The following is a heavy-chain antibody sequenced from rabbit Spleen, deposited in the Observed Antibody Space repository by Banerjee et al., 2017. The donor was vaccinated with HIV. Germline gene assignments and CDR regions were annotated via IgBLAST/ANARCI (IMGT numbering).Heavy chain of an antibody. CDR1: GFDFSSNA. V-gene: IGHV1S40*01. CDR3: ARGANVKYISGFAL. D-gene: IGHD1-1*01. CDR2: IAAGNSDNT. J-gene: IGHJ6*01. Sequence: QSLEESGGDLVKPGASLTLTCTASGFDFSSNAMCWVRQAPGKGLEWIACIAAGNSDNTYYASWAKGRFTIPKTSSTTVTLQMTSLTAADTATYFCARGANVKYISGFALWGPGTLVTVS.